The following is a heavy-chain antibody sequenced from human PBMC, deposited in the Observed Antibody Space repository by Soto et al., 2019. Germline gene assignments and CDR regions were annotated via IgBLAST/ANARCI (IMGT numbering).Heavy chain of an antibody. CDR2: IIPIFGTA. V-gene: IGHV1-69*06. CDR1: GGTFSSYA. Sequence: GASVKVSCKASGGTFSSYAISWVRQAPGQGLEWMGGIIPIFGTANYAQKFQGRVTITADKSTSTAYMELSSLRSEDTAVYYCARDRGSDYVWGSYRSLPYWGQGTLVTVSS. J-gene: IGHJ4*02. CDR3: ARDRGSDYVWGSYRSLPY. D-gene: IGHD3-16*02.